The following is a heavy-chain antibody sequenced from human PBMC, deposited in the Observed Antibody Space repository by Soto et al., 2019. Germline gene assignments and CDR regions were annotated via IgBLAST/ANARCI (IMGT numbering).Heavy chain of an antibody. CDR3: AKSLSAIPGDS. CDR2: IKQDGSEK. D-gene: IGHD2-2*01. CDR1: GFTFSSYW. Sequence: EVQLVESGGGLVQSGGSLRLSCAASGFTFSSYWMSWVRQGPGKGPERVANIKQDGSEKYYVDSVKGRFTISRDNAKNSLYPQMTSLRTEDTAVYHCAKSLSAIPGDSWGQGTLVTVSS. J-gene: IGHJ4*02. V-gene: IGHV3-7*02.